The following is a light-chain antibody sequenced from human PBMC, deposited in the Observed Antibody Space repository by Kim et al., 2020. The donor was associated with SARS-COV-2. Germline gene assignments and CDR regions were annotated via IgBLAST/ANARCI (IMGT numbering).Light chain of an antibody. CDR3: QSYDTSLRGYVV. CDR1: TSTIGAGRY. V-gene: IGLV1-40*01. J-gene: IGLJ2*01. Sequence: VTITGTGSTSTIGAGRYVYWFQQIPGKAPRLLIYDDGNRPSGVPDRFSGSKSGTSASLAITGLQVEDEADYYCQSYDTSLRGYVVFGGGTQLTVL. CDR2: DDG.